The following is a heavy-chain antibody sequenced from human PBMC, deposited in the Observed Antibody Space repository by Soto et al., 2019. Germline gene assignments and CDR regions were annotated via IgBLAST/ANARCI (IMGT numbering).Heavy chain of an antibody. CDR3: ARDQGVAAAGITWFDP. J-gene: IGHJ5*02. D-gene: IGHD6-13*01. CDR2: IHSSGST. CDR1: GASMNSYH. V-gene: IGHV4-4*07. Sequence: QVQLQASGPGLVKPSETLSLTCTVSGASMNSYHWSWIRQPAGKGLEWIGQIHSSGSTNYNPSLKSRVTMSVYTSKNQFSLRLMSLTAADTAVYYCARDQGVAAAGITWFDPWGQGSLVTVSS.